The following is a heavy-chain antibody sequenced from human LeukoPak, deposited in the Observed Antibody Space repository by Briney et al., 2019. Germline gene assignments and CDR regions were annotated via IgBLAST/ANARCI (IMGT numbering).Heavy chain of an antibody. D-gene: IGHD6-19*01. V-gene: IGHV4-59*01. J-gene: IGHJ6*03. CDR1: GGSISSYY. CDR3: ARESGYSSGWAPFRYYYYMDV. CDR2: IYYSGST. Sequence: SETLSLTCTVSGGSISSYYWSWIRQPPGKGLEWIGYIYYSGSTNYNPSLKSRVTISVDTSKNQFSLKLSSVTAADTAVYYCARESGYSSGWAPFRYYYYMDVWGKGTTVTVSS.